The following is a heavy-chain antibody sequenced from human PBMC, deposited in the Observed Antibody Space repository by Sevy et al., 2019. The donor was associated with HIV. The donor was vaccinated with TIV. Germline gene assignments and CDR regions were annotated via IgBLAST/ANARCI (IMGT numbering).Heavy chain of an antibody. D-gene: IGHD3-10*01. Sequence: GGSLRLSCAASGFTFGNNWMHWVRQAPGKGLVWISRINNDGSNTNYADSVKGRFTTSRDNAKNTLYLQMNSLRAEDTAVYYCGREMISMVPGVPDAFDIWGQGTMVTVSS. CDR3: GREMISMVPGVPDAFDI. V-gene: IGHV3-74*01. CDR1: GFTFGNNW. J-gene: IGHJ3*02. CDR2: INNDGSNT.